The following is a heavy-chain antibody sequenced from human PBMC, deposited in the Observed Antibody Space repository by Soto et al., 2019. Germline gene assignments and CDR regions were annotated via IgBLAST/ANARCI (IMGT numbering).Heavy chain of an antibody. CDR1: GYTFTHHD. V-gene: IGHV1-8*01. J-gene: IGHJ3*01. CDR3: ARGIVGGSTRAFDV. CDR2: MNPKSGET. D-gene: IGHD1-26*01. Sequence: QVQLVQSGAEVKKPGASVRVSCTASGYTFTHHDVNWVRQAPGQGPEWMGWMNPKSGETGYAQIIQGRVKMTRDTSISTAYMELSSLRSGDTAIYFCARGIVGGSTRAFDVWGQGTKVTVSS.